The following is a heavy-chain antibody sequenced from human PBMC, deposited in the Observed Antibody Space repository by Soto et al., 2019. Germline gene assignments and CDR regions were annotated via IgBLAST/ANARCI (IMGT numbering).Heavy chain of an antibody. D-gene: IGHD2-15*01. V-gene: IGHV3-33*01. Sequence: QVQLVESGGGVVKPGRSLRLSCAASGFTFSSYGIHWVRQAPGKGLEWVAGRWCDGSTKYYADSVKGRFPLSRDHSKKTLYLQMHSLRAEATAVYYCARDGYFIGGSCYAVPVFDYWGQGTLVTVSS. J-gene: IGHJ4*01. CDR3: ARDGYFIGGSCYAVPVFDY. CDR1: GFTFSSYG. CDR2: RWCDGSTK.